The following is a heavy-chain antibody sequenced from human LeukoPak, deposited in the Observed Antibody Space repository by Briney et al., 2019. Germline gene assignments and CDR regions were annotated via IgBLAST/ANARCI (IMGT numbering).Heavy chain of an antibody. D-gene: IGHD3-22*01. J-gene: IGHJ3*02. CDR2: IYYSGST. V-gene: IGHV4-39*07. CDR1: GGSISSSSYY. Sequence: SETLSLTCTVSGGSISSSSYYWGWIRQPPGKGLEWIGSIYYSGSTYYNPSLKSRVTISVDTSKNQFSLKLSSVTAADTAVYYCARTTGRYYDSSGYYAFDIWGQGTMVTVSS. CDR3: ARTTGRYYDSSGYYAFDI.